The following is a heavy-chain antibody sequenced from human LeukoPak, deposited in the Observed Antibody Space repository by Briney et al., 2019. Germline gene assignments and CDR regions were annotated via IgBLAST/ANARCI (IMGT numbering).Heavy chain of an antibody. CDR2: INQDGSER. V-gene: IGHV3-7*05. CDR3: ARWRQYSYGFFDP. J-gene: IGHJ5*02. CDR1: GFTFSTYW. D-gene: IGHD5-18*01. Sequence: RGSLRPSCADSGFTFSTYWVGWVRQAPGKGLEWVAHINQDGSEREYVDSVKGRFTISRDNAMNSLYLQMNSLRVEDTALYYCARWRQYSYGFFDPWGQGTLVTVSS.